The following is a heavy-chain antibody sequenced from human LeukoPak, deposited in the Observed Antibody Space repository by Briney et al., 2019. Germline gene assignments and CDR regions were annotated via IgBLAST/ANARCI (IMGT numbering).Heavy chain of an antibody. D-gene: IGHD1-14*01. Sequence: GGSLRLSCEASGFTFSNYGMGWARQAPGKGLEWVSALSGGAGSIYYADSVKDRFTISRDNSKNTMFLQMYSLRVEDTATYYCAKLTDHGYKSYFDYWGRGILVTVSS. J-gene: IGHJ4*02. CDR1: GFTFSNYG. V-gene: IGHV3-23*01. CDR2: LSGGAGSI. CDR3: AKLTDHGYKSYFDY.